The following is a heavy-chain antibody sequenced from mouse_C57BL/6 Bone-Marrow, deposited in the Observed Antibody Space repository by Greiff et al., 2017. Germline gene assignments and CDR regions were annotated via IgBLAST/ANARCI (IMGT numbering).Heavy chain of an antibody. V-gene: IGHV1-9*01. D-gene: IGHD1-1*01. CDR1: GYTFTGYW. Sequence: QVQLQQSGAELMRPGASVTLSCKATGYTFTGYWIEWVKQRPGHGLEWIGAILPGSGGTAYNEKFKGKATFTADTSSNTAYMELRSLTTADSALYYCARGTVVTNYEAMDYWGQGTSVTVSS. CDR3: ARGTVVTNYEAMDY. J-gene: IGHJ4*01. CDR2: ILPGSGGT.